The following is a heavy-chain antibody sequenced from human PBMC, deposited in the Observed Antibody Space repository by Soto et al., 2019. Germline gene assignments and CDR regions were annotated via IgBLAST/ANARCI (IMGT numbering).Heavy chain of an antibody. CDR2: ISSSSSVI. J-gene: IGHJ4*01. V-gene: IGHV3-48*01. CDR3: GRGGIILVGAATRPPDY. Sequence: PGGSLRLSCATSGFILSDCAMNWVRQAPGKGLEWVSYISSSSSVIDYADSVKGRFTVSRDNARNSLYFQMNSLRAEDTAMYYCGRGGIILVGAATRPPDYWGHGNLVTGSS. D-gene: IGHD1-26*01. CDR1: GFILSDCA.